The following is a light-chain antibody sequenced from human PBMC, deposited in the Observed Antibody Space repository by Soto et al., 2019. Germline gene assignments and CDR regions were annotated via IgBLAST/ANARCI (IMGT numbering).Light chain of an antibody. V-gene: IGLV1-44*01. J-gene: IGLJ1*01. CDR2: SNN. CDR3: AAWDDSLNGREV. Sequence: ALTQPPSASGTPGQRVTISCSGSSSNIGSNSVNWYQQLPGAAPKLPIYSNNQRPSGVPDRFSGSKSGTSASLAISGLQSEDEADYYCAAWDDSLNGREVFGTGTKVTVL. CDR1: SSNIGSNS.